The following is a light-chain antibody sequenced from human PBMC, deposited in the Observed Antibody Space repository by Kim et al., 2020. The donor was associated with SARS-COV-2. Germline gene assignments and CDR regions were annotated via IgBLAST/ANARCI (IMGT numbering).Light chain of an antibody. CDR3: AAWDDSLSGLV. V-gene: IGLV1-47*01. J-gene: IGLJ3*02. CDR1: SSNIGSNY. CDR2: RNN. Sequence: ELTQPPSASGTPGQRVTISCSGSSSNIGSNYVYWYQQLPGTAPKLLIYRNNQRPSGVPDRFSGSKSGTSASLAISGLRSEDEADYYCAAWDDSLSGLVFGGGTQLT.